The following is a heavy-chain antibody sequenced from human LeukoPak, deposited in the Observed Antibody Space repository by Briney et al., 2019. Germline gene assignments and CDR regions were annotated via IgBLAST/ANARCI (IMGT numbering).Heavy chain of an antibody. V-gene: IGHV3-48*02. J-gene: IGHJ4*02. D-gene: IGHD6-13*01. Sequence: GGSLRLSCAASGFTFSSYSMNWVRQAPGKGLEWVSYISSSSTIYYADSVKGRFTISRDNAKNSLYLQMNSLRDEDTAVYYCAASSSWTPRLFDYWGQGTLVTVSS. CDR1: GFTFSSYS. CDR3: AASSSWTPRLFDY. CDR2: ISSSSTI.